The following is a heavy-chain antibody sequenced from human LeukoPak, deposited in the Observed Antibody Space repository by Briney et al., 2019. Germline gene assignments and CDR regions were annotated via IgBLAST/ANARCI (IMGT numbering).Heavy chain of an antibody. V-gene: IGHV4-59*08. CDR1: GGSISSYY. D-gene: IGHD5-12*01. Sequence: KTSETLSLTCTVSGGSISSYYWSWIRQPPGKGLEWIGYIYYSGSTNYNPSLKSRVTISVDTSKNQFSLKLSSVTAADTAVYYCARLGDGYPHRALDMWGQGTMVTVSS. CDR3: ARLGDGYPHRALDM. CDR2: IYYSGST. J-gene: IGHJ3*02.